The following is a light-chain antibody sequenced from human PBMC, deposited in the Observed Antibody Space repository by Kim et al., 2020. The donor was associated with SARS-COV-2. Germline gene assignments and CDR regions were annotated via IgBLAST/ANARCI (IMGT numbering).Light chain of an antibody. V-gene: IGKV4-1*01. CDR1: QSLLHSPNNQNY. J-gene: IGKJ2*01. Sequence: DIVMTQSPDSLTVSLGERATINCKSSQSLLHSPNNQNYLAWYQQTPGQPPKLLIYWASTRQSGVPDRFSGSGSETNFTLTISSLQAEDVAVYYCHKYYTVPDTFGQGTKLEI. CDR3: HKYYTVPDT. CDR2: WAS.